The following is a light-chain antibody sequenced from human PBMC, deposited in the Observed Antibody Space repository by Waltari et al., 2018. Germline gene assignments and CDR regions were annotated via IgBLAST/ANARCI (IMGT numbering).Light chain of an antibody. V-gene: IGKV3-20*01. CDR3: QKYESLPAT. J-gene: IGKJ1*01. Sequence: EIVFPQSPGTLSLSPGERATLSCRASQSVGKYLAWYQQKPGQAPRLLIYETYRRATGTPDRFSGSGSGTDFSLTISRLEPEDFAVYYCQKYESLPATFGQGTTVEIK. CDR1: QSVGKY. CDR2: ETY.